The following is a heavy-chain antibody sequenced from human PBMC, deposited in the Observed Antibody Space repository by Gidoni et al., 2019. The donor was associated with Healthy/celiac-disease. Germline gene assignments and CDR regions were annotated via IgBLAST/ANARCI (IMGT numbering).Heavy chain of an antibody. V-gene: IGHV4-39*07. CDR3: AREGHRSASFFDY. CDR2: IDFSGTT. Sequence: QLQLQEAGPGLVQTSETLSLTCTVPSCSISIRRYFWGWIRQAPGKGLEWIGSIDFSGTTAYTSSLKSRFTMSIDTSNNQFSLDLNSVTAADTAVYYCAREGHRSASFFDYWGQGIQVTVSS. J-gene: IGHJ4*01. CDR1: SCSISIRRYF.